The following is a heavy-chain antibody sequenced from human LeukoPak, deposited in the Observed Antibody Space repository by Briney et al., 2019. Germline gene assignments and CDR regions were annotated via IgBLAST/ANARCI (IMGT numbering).Heavy chain of an antibody. V-gene: IGHV1-2*02. Sequence: ASVKVSCKATGYTFTGYYMHCVRQAPGQGLAWMGWINPNSGGTNYAQKFQGRVTMTRDASISAAYMELSRLTSDDTAVYYCARVRVGEDLDYWGQGTLVTVSS. D-gene: IGHD3-16*01. CDR3: ARVRVGEDLDY. CDR1: GYTFTGYY. CDR2: INPNSGGT. J-gene: IGHJ4*02.